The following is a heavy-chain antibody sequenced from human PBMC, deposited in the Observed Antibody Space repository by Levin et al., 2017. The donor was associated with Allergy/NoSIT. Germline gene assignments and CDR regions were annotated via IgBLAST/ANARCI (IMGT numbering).Heavy chain of an antibody. V-gene: IGHV3-23*01. Sequence: GESLKISCAASGFTFSSYAMSWVRQAPGKGLEWVSAISGSGGSTYYADSVKGRFTISRDNSKNTLYLQMNSLRAEDTAVYYCAKIGGRCSGGSCYATRDYWGQGTLVTVSS. CDR1: GFTFSSYA. CDR3: AKIGGRCSGGSCYATRDY. J-gene: IGHJ4*02. CDR2: ISGSGGST. D-gene: IGHD2-15*01.